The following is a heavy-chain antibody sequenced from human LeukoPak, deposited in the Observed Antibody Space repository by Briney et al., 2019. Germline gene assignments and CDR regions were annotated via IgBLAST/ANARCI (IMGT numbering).Heavy chain of an antibody. J-gene: IGHJ4*02. CDR3: AKALRSTLVTPFDS. Sequence: GGSLRLSCAASGFTFENYAMHWIRQPPGKGLEWLSLISWDGSGSYYEDSVKGRFTISRDNTKKYVYLQMNSLTVEDTALYYCAKALRSTLVTPFDSWGQGTLVTVX. V-gene: IGHV3-43D*03. D-gene: IGHD2-21*02. CDR2: ISWDGSGS. CDR1: GFTFENYA.